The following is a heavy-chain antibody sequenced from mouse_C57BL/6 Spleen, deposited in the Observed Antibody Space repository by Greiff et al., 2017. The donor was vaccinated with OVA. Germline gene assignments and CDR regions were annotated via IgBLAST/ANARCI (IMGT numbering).Heavy chain of an antibody. CDR3: VGGGYSPYYFDY. Sequence: EVQLVESGGGLVQPKGSLKLSCAASGFSFNTYAMNWVRQAPGKGLEWVARIRSKSNNYATYYADSVKDRFTISRDDSESMLYLQMNNLKTEDTAMYYCVGGGYSPYYFDYWGQGTTLTVSS. D-gene: IGHD2-12*01. J-gene: IGHJ2*01. V-gene: IGHV10-1*01. CDR2: IRSKSNNYAT. CDR1: GFSFNTYA.